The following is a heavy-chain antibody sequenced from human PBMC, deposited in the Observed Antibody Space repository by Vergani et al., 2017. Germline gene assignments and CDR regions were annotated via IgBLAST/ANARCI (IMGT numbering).Heavy chain of an antibody. J-gene: IGHJ4*02. Sequence: QVQLVESGGGVVQPGTSLRLSCVVSGFALNRHAMYWVRQAPGKGLEWLVGISFDGTNEYYPDLVKGRFTISRDIAKNTLYLQVRSLRLEDTGVYHCVRDRGLCAGGRCYTEAWDYWGEGTPVTVS. CDR1: GFALNRHA. CDR2: ISFDGTNE. V-gene: IGHV3-30-3*01. CDR3: VRDRGLCAGGRCYTEAWDY. D-gene: IGHD2-2*02.